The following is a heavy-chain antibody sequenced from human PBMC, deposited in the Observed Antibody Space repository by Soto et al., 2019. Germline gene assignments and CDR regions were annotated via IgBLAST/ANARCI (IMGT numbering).Heavy chain of an antibody. CDR2: IYYSGST. Sequence: ASETLSLTCTVSGGSIGSSSYYWGWIRQPPGKGLEWIGSIYYSGSTYYNPSLMSRVTISVDTSKNQFSLKLSPVTAAATAVYYCASELLNYCYYDMDVWDQGTTVAVSS. D-gene: IGHD2-15*01. V-gene: IGHV4-39*01. CDR3: ASELLNYCYYDMDV. J-gene: IGHJ6*02. CDR1: GGSIGSSSYY.